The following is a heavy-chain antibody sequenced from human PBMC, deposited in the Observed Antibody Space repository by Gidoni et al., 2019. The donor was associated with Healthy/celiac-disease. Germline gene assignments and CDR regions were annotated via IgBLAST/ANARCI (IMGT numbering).Heavy chain of an antibody. J-gene: IGHJ6*03. CDR2: INPNSGGT. CDR3: ARSAARLLSFLAYMDV. V-gene: IGHV1-2*02. Sequence: QVQLVQSGAEVKKPGASVKVSCKASGYTFTGYYMPWVRQAPGQGLEWMGWINPNSGGTNYAQKFQGRVTMTRDTSISTAYMELSRLRSDDTAVYYCARSAARLLSFLAYMDVWGKGTTVTVSS. D-gene: IGHD2-2*01. CDR1: GYTFTGYY.